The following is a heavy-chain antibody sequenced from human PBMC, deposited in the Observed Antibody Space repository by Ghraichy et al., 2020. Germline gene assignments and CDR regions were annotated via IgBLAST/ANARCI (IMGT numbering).Heavy chain of an antibody. V-gene: IGHV3-23*01. CDR3: AKGDRYYYYGMDV. J-gene: IGHJ6*02. Sequence: WGSLRLSCAASGFTFSSYAMSWVRQAPGKGLEWVSAISGSGGSTYYADSVKGRFTISRDNSKNTLYLQMNSLRAEDTAVYYCAKGDRYYYYGMDVWGQGTTVTVSS. CDR1: GFTFSSYA. CDR2: ISGSGGST.